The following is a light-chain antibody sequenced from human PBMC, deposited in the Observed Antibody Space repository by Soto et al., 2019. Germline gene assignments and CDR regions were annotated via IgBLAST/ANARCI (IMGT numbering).Light chain of an antibody. V-gene: IGLV2-23*01. J-gene: IGLJ1*01. CDR1: SSDVGSYNL. Sequence: QSVLTQPASVSGSPGQSITISCTGTSSDVGSYNLVSWYQQHPGKAPKLMIYEGTKRPSGVSNRFSGSKSGNTASLTISGLQAEDEADYCCSYADTSTLFVFGTGTKLTVL. CDR3: CSYADTSTLFV. CDR2: EGT.